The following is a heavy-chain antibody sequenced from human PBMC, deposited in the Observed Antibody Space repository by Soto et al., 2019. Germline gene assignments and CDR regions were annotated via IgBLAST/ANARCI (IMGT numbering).Heavy chain of an antibody. V-gene: IGHV3-30-3*01. CDR1: GFTFSSYA. D-gene: IGHD5-12*01. CDR2: ISYDGSNK. J-gene: IGHJ4*02. CDR3: ARWGGYDSPLDY. Sequence: GGSLRLSCAASGFTFSSYAMHWVRQAPGKGLEWVAVISYDGSNKYYADSVKGRFTIPRDNSKNTLYLQMNSLRAEDTAVYYCARWGGYDSPLDYWGQGTLVTVSS.